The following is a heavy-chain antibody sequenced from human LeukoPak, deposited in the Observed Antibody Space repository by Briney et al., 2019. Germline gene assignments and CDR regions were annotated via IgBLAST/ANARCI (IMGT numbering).Heavy chain of an antibody. CDR3: AGPSTYYDFWSGLN. J-gene: IGHJ4*02. Sequence: PGGSLRLSCAASGFTFSSCWMSWVRQAPGKGLEWVANIKQDGSEKYYVDSVKGRFTISRDNAKNSLYLQMNSLRAEDTAVYYCAGPSTYYDFWSGLNWGQGTLVTVSS. D-gene: IGHD3-3*01. CDR2: IKQDGSEK. V-gene: IGHV3-7*01. CDR1: GFTFSSCW.